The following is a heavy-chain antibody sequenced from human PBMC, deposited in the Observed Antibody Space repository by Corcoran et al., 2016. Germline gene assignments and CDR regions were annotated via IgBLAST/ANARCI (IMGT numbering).Heavy chain of an antibody. J-gene: IGHJ6*02. CDR1: GFTVSSNY. Sequence: EVQLVESGGGLIQPGGSLRLSCAASGFTVSSNYMNWVRQAPGKGLEWVSVIYSGGSTYYADSVKGRFTISRDNSKNTLYLQMNSLRAEDTAVDYCARAVGGVGAYYYYYGMDVWGQGTTVTVSS. CDR2: IYSGGST. CDR3: ARAVGGVGAYYYYYGMDV. D-gene: IGHD1-26*01. V-gene: IGHV3-53*01.